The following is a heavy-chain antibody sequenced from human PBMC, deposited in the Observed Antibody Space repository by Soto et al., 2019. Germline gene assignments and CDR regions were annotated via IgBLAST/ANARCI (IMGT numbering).Heavy chain of an antibody. CDR1: GGSISSYY. CDR2: IYYSGST. D-gene: IGHD3-10*01. Sequence: PSETLSLTCTVSGGSISSYYWSWIRQPPGKGLEWIGYIYYSGSTNYNPSLKSRVTISVDTSKNQFSLKLSSVTAADTAVYYCASGYYYGSGSYYKAPSYFDYWGQGTLVTVSS. CDR3: ASGYYYGSGSYYKAPSYFDY. J-gene: IGHJ4*02. V-gene: IGHV4-59*08.